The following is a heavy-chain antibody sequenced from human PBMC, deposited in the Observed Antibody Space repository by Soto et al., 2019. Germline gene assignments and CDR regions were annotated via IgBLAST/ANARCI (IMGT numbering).Heavy chain of an antibody. CDR3: AGIGVGAVALGYFDY. Sequence: QVQLVQSGAEVKKPGASVKVSCKASGYTFTSYYMHWVRQAPGQGLEWMGIINPSGGSTSYAQKFQGRVTMTRDTSTSTVYMELSSLRSEDTAVYYCAGIGVGAVALGYFDYWGQGTLVTVSS. D-gene: IGHD6-13*01. CDR1: GYTFTSYY. J-gene: IGHJ4*02. V-gene: IGHV1-46*01. CDR2: INPSGGST.